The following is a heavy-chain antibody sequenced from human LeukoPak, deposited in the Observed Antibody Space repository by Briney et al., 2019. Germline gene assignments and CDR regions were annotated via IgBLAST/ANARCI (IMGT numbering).Heavy chain of an antibody. CDR1: GGSISSGGYY. CDR2: IYYSGST. D-gene: IGHD1-7*01. J-gene: IGHJ6*03. CDR3: ARDQVELRRFGGYYYYMDV. V-gene: IGHV4-31*03. Sequence: SQTLSLTCTVSGGSISSGGYYWSWIRQHPGMGLEWIGYIYYSGSTYYNPSLKSRVTISVDTSKNQFSLKLSSVTAADTAVYYCARDQVELRRFGGYYYYMDVWGKGTTVTVSS.